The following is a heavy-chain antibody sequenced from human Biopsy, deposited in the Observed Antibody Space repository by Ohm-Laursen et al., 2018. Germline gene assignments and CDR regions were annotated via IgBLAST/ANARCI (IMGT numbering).Heavy chain of an antibody. CDR1: EFTFSGYS. CDR2: INVYSNKK. J-gene: IGHJ6*02. Sequence: SLRLSCTASEFTFSGYSMNWVRQAPGRGLEWVSYINVYSNKKYYADSVKGRFTVSRDNDKNSLYLQMNSLRAEDTAVYHCARSPGRDRMDVWGQGTTVIVSS. CDR3: ARSPGRDRMDV. V-gene: IGHV3-48*04. D-gene: IGHD1-14*01.